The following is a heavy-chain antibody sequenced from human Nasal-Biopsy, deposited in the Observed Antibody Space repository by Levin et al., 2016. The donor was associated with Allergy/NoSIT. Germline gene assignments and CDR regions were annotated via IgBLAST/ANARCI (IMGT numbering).Heavy chain of an antibody. Sequence: GGSLRLSCAASGFTFSSQDVNWVRQAAGKGLEWVSGISIVGGDKTFYADSVKGRFTISRDNIMQTVYLHMTSLRAEDTAIYYCATVTWTRVVRDVWGQGTTVTVSS. CDR1: GFTFSSQD. CDR2: ISIVGGDKT. D-gene: IGHD1-1*01. J-gene: IGHJ6*02. CDR3: ATVTWTRVVRDV. V-gene: IGHV3-23*01.